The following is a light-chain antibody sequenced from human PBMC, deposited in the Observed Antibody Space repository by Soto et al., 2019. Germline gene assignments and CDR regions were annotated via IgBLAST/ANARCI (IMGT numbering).Light chain of an antibody. V-gene: IGKV1-5*01. CDR2: DAS. CDR1: QNINRW. J-gene: IGKJ4*01. Sequence: DMQMTQSPSTLSASVGDRVTITCRASQNINRWLAWYQQRPGKAPKLLMYDASTLESGVPSRFSGSGSGTEFTLTISSLQPEDTATYYCQQSEALVLSFGGGTKVEI. CDR3: QQSEALVLS.